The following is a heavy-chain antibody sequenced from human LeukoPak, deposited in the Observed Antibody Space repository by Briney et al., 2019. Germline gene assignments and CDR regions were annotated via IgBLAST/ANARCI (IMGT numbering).Heavy chain of an antibody. Sequence: GESLRISCKGSGYSFTSYWISWVRQMPGKGLEWMGRIDPSDSYTNYSPSFQGHVTISADKSISTAYLQWSSLKASDTDMYYCARSKLYYYDSSGYYSVWGQGTLVTVSS. CDR2: IDPSDSYT. CDR1: GYSFTSYW. J-gene: IGHJ4*02. CDR3: ARSKLYYYDSSGYYSV. V-gene: IGHV5-10-1*01. D-gene: IGHD3-22*01.